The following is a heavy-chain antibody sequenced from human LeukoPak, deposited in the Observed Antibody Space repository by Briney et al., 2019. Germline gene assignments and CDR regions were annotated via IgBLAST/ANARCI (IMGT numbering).Heavy chain of an antibody. J-gene: IGHJ4*02. Sequence: PGGSLRLSCAASGFTFSSYAMSWVRQAPGKGLEWVSYISSSSTTIKYADSVKGRFTISRDNAKNSLFLQMNSLRDEDTAVYYCARVSAYSSGWPLLDYWGQGALVTVSS. D-gene: IGHD6-19*01. V-gene: IGHV3-48*02. CDR2: ISSSSTTI. CDR1: GFTFSSYA. CDR3: ARVSAYSSGWPLLDY.